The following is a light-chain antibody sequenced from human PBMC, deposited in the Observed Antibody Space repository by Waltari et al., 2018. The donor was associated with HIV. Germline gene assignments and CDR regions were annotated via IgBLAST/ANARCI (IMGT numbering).Light chain of an antibody. V-gene: IGLV1-44*01. CDR1: SSNIGSRS. CDR2: SDN. Sequence: QSVLTQPPSASGTPGQWVTISWSGSSSNIGSRSVNWYQQLPGTAPKLLIYSDNQRPSGVPDRLSGSKSGTSASLAISGLQSEDEADYYCSTWDDSLNGRVFGGGTKLTVL. J-gene: IGLJ3*02. CDR3: STWDDSLNGRV.